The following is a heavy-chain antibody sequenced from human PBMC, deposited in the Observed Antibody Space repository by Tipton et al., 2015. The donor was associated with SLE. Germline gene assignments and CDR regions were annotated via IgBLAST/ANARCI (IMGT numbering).Heavy chain of an antibody. CDR3: AREGYSSGRGWFDP. Sequence: TLSLTCTVSGGSISSYYWSWIRQPPGKGLEWIGYIYYSGSTNYNPSLKSRVTISVDTSKNQFSLKLSSVTAADTAVYYCAREGYSSGRGWFDPWGQETLVTVSS. CDR1: GGSISSYY. V-gene: IGHV4-59*01. CDR2: IYYSGST. J-gene: IGHJ5*02. D-gene: IGHD6-19*01.